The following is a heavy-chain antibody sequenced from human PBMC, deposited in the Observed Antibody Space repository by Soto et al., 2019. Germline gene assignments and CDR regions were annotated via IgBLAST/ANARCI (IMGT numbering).Heavy chain of an antibody. CDR3: ARERYGYFDS. Sequence: SETLSLTFTVSGGSISSGCYYWSWIRQHPGKGLEWIGYIYYSGVAFYNPSLKSRFNLSVDTSKNQFSLKLNSVTAADTDVYFCARERYGYFDSWGQGARVTVSS. D-gene: IGHD3-10*01. V-gene: IGHV4-31*03. CDR2: IYYSGVA. CDR1: GGSISSGCYY. J-gene: IGHJ4*02.